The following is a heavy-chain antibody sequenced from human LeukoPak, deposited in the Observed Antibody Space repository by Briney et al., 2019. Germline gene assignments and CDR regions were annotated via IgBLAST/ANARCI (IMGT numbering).Heavy chain of an antibody. J-gene: IGHJ3*02. CDR2: IYTSGST. D-gene: IGHD3-22*01. V-gene: IGHV4-61*02. Sequence: PSQTLSLTCTVSGGSISSGSYYWSWIRQPAGKGLEWIGRIYTSGSTNYNPSLKSRVTISVDTSKNQFSLKLSSVTAADTAVYYCARDGAHYDTPALDAFDIWGQGTMVTVSS. CDR3: ARDGAHYDTPALDAFDI. CDR1: GGSISSGSYY.